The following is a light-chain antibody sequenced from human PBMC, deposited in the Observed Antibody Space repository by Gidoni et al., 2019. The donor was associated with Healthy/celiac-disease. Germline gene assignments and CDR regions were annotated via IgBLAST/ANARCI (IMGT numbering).Light chain of an antibody. CDR1: QSVSSY. CDR3: KQRSNWHRGYT. J-gene: IGKJ2*01. CDR2: DAS. Sequence: EIVLTQSPSTLSLSPVERATLSCRASQSVSSYLAWYQQKPGQSPRLLIYDASNRATGIPARFSGSGSGTDFTLTISRLEPEDFAVYYCKQRSNWHRGYTFGQGTKLEIK. V-gene: IGKV3-11*01.